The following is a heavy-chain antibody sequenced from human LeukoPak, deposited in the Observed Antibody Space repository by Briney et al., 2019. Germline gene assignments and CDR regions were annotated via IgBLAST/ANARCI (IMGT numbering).Heavy chain of an antibody. D-gene: IGHD4-11*01. J-gene: IGHJ5*02. CDR1: GEEVSSNTAS. Sequence: SQTLSLTCAISGEEVSSNTASWNWFRQSPLRGLEWLGRTYYRSKWSNDYAPSVKGRITINADTSRNQFSLHLNSVTPEDTAVYFCARDRDSDFEWGPYDPWGQGTLVVVSS. CDR3: ARDRDSDFEWGPYDP. CDR2: TYYRSKWSN. V-gene: IGHV6-1*01.